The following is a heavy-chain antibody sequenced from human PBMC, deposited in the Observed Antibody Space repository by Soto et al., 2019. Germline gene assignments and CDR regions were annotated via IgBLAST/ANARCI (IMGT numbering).Heavy chain of an antibody. Sequence: QVQLVESGGGVVQPGRSLRLSCATSGFTFSSYGMHWVRQGPGKGLEWVAVIWYDGTNKYYADSVNGRFTISRDDSKNTLYLQMNSLRAEDTAVYYCARGPMTTVTKRGDWYFDLWGRGTLVTVSS. CDR2: IWYDGTNK. D-gene: IGHD4-17*01. CDR1: GFTFSSYG. V-gene: IGHV3-33*01. CDR3: ARGPMTTVTKRGDWYFDL. J-gene: IGHJ2*01.